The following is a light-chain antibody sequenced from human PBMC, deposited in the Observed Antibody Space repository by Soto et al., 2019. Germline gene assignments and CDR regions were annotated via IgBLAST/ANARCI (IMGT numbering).Light chain of an antibody. Sequence: DIQMTQSPSTLSASVGDRVTITCRASQSISSWLAWYQQKPGKAPKLLIYKASSLESGVPSRFSGSGSGTEFTLTISSLQPDDFATYYCQHYNSYLWTFGQGT. J-gene: IGKJ1*01. CDR2: KAS. CDR1: QSISSW. V-gene: IGKV1-5*03. CDR3: QHYNSYLWT.